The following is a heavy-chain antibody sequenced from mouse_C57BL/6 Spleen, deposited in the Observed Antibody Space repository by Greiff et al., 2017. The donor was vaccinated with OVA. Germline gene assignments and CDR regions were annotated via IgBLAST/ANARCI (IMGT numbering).Heavy chain of an antibody. Sequence: EVMLVESEGGLVQPGSSMKLSCTASGFTFSDYYMAWVRQVPEKGLEWVANINYDGSSTYYLDSLKSRFIISRDNAKNILYLQMSSLKSEDTATYYCARGYGKGAYYAMDYWGQGTSVTVSS. CDR2: INYDGSST. V-gene: IGHV5-16*01. CDR1: GFTFSDYY. D-gene: IGHD1-1*01. J-gene: IGHJ4*01. CDR3: ARGYGKGAYYAMDY.